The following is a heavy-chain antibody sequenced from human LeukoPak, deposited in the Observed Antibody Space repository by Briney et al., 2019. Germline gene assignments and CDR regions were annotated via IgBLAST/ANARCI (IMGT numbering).Heavy chain of an antibody. CDR3: ARDVTAAFDY. CDR2: IYYSGST. CDR1: GGSISSYY. J-gene: IGHJ4*02. Sequence: PSETLSLTCTVSGGSISSYYWSWIRQPPGKGLEWIGYIYYSGSTYYNPSLKSRVTISVDTSKNQFSLKLSSVTAADTAVYYCARDVTAAFDYWGQGTLVTVSS. V-gene: IGHV4-59*12. D-gene: IGHD6-13*01.